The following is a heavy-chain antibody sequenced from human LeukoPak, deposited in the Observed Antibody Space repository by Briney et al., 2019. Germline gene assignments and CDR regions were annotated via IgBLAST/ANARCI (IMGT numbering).Heavy chain of an antibody. V-gene: IGHV3-20*04. CDR1: GFTFKDYG. CDR3: VRCAGGDCYRDAFDI. CDR2: IHLNGGSA. Sequence: GGSLRLSCATSGFTFKDYGMSCVRQAPGKGLEWVSGIHLNGGSATYADSVKGRFTISRDNAKNSLYLQMNSLRAEDTALYYCVRCAGGDCYRDAFDIWGQGTMVTVSS. J-gene: IGHJ3*02. D-gene: IGHD2-21*02.